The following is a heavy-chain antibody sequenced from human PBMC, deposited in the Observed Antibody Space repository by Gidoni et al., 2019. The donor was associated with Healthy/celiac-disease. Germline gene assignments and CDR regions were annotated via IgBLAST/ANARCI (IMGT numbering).Heavy chain of an antibody. CDR3: ARGHIAAAGTGYYYYGMDV. V-gene: IGHV3-7*01. CDR1: GFTFSSYW. J-gene: IGHJ6*02. CDR2: IKQDGSEK. Sequence: EVQLVESGGGLVQPGGSLRLSCAASGFTFSSYWMSWDRQAPGKGLEWVANIKQDGSEKYYVDSVKGRFTISRDNAKNSLYLQMNSLRAEDTAVYYCARGHIAAAGTGYYYYGMDVWGQGTTVTVSS. D-gene: IGHD6-13*01.